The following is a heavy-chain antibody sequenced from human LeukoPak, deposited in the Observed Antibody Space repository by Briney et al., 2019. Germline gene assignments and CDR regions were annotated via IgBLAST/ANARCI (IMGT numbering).Heavy chain of an antibody. D-gene: IGHD5-18*01. CDR3: AKDMEDTAMVTPEYFQH. CDR1: GFSVSSNY. V-gene: IGHV3-53*01. J-gene: IGHJ1*01. CDR2: IYSGGST. Sequence: GGSLRLSCVPSGFSVSSNYMSWVRQAPGKGLEWVSVIYSGGSTYYADSVKGRFTISRDNSKNTLYLQMNSLRAEDTAVYYCAKDMEDTAMVTPEYFQHWGQGTLVTVSS.